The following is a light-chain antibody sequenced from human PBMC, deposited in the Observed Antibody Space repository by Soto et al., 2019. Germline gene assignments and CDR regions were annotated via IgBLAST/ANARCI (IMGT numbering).Light chain of an antibody. J-gene: IGKJ1*01. V-gene: IGKV1-39*01. CDR2: GAS. CDR1: QTIRTS. CDR3: QQSYTTPRK. Sequence: QMTQSPSSLSASVGARVTITCRASQTIRTSLNWYQQKPGKAPKLLIYGASTLQSGVQSRFSGTGSATDFTLTISSLHPEDFAIYYCQQSYTTPRKFGQGTKVEV.